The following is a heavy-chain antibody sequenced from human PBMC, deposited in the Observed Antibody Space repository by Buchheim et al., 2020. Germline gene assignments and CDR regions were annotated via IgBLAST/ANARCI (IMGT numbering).Heavy chain of an antibody. CDR2: ISSSSSTI. V-gene: IGHV3-48*04. J-gene: IGHJ6*02. CDR1: GFNFSSYS. Sequence: EVQLVESGGGLVQPGGSLRISCAASGFNFSSYSMNWVRQAPGKGLEWVSYISSSSSTIYYADSVKGRLTISRDNAKNSLYLQMNSLRAEDTAVYYCARDLRFYGMDVWGQGTT. CDR3: ARDLRFYGMDV. D-gene: IGHD3-16*01.